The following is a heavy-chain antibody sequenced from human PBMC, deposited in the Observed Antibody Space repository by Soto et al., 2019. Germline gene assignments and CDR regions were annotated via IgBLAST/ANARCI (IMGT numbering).Heavy chain of an antibody. Sequence: GGSLRLSCAASGFTFSSYSMNWVRQAPGKGLEWVSSISSSSSYIYYADSVKGRFTISRDNAKNSLYLQMNSLRAEDTAVYYCASKTPTSYYDILTGYYAFDIWGQGTMVTVSS. D-gene: IGHD3-9*01. V-gene: IGHV3-21*01. J-gene: IGHJ3*02. CDR1: GFTFSSYS. CDR3: ASKTPTSYYDILTGYYAFDI. CDR2: ISSSSSYI.